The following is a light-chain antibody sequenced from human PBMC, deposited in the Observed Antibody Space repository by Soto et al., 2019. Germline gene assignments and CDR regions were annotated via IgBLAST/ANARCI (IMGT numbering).Light chain of an antibody. CDR1: QSVSSY. CDR2: DVS. J-gene: IGKJ4*01. Sequence: EIVLTQSPATLSLSPGERATLSCRASQSVSSYLAWYQQKPGQAPRLLIYDVSNRATGIPARFSGSGSGTDFTLTISSLEPEDFAVYYCQHRANWPLTFGGVTTVEIK. CDR3: QHRANWPLT. V-gene: IGKV3-11*01.